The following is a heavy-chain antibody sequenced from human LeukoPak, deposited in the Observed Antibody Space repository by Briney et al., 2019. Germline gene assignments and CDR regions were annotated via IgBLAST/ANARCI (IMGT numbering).Heavy chain of an antibody. CDR3: ARGSNWFDP. Sequence: SETLSLTCTVSGGSISSYYWSWIRQGPGKGLEWIGNIYYSGSTNYNPSLKSRVAISVDTSKNQFSLKLSSVTAADTAVYYCARGSNWFDPWGQGTLVTVSS. V-gene: IGHV4-59*01. CDR2: IYYSGST. CDR1: GGSISSYY. J-gene: IGHJ5*02.